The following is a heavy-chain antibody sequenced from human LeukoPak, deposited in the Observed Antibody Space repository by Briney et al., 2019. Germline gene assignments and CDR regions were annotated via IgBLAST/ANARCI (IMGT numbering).Heavy chain of an antibody. D-gene: IGHD6-13*01. V-gene: IGHV4-4*09. CDR1: GGSISSYY. CDR2: IYTSGST. Sequence: TSETLSLTCTVSGGSISSYYWSWIRQPPGKGLEWIGCIYTSGSTNYNPSLKSRVTISVDTSKNQFSLKLSSVTAADTAVYYCARQAFYSSSWYSTWGQGTLVTVSS. J-gene: IGHJ4*02. CDR3: ARQAFYSSSWYST.